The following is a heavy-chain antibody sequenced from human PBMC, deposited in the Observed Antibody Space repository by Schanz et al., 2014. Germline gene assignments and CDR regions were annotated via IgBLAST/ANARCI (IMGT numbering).Heavy chain of an antibody. J-gene: IGHJ6*02. V-gene: IGHV3-7*01. CDR3: ARGLIVGDGQHFYFSYGLDV. CDR2: IRQDVRAK. D-gene: IGHD1-26*01. CDR1: GFNFSSHW. Sequence: DVQLVESGGTLVRPGGSLRLSCAASGFNFSSHWMTWVRQAPGRGLEWVANIRQDVRAKYYVDSVKGRFTISRDNIASSLFLQMNSLRVEDSAVYYCARGLIVGDGQHFYFSYGLDVWGQGTTVTVSS.